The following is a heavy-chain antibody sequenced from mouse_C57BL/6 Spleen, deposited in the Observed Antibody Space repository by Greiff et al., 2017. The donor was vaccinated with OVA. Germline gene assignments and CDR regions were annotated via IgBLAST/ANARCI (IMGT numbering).Heavy chain of an antibody. Sequence: QVQLKQSGAELVKPGASVKMSCKASGYTFTSYWITWVKQRPGQGLEWIGDIYPGSGSTNYNEKFKSKATLTVDTSSSTAYMQLSSLTSEDSAVYYCARYLPLYDGHYFDYWGQGTTLTVSS. D-gene: IGHD2-3*01. V-gene: IGHV1-55*01. CDR3: ARYLPLYDGHYFDY. CDR2: IYPGSGST. CDR1: GYTFTSYW. J-gene: IGHJ2*01.